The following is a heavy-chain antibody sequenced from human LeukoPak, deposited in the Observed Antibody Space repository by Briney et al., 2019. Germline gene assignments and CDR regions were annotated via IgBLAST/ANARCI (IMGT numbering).Heavy chain of an antibody. CDR3: AVALSGSYVYYHTMDV. CDR2: ITTSDGNT. J-gene: IGHJ6*02. D-gene: IGHD3-10*01. Sequence: GGSLRLSCAASGFTFSSYTMSWVRQAPGKGLEWVSTITTSDGNTYYADSVKGRFTVSRDNSKNTLFLQMNNLGAEDTAVYYCAVALSGSYVYYHTMDVWGQGTTVTVSS. V-gene: IGHV3-23*01. CDR1: GFTFSSYT.